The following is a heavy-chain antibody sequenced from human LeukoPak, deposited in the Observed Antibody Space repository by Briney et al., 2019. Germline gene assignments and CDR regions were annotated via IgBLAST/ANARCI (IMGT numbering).Heavy chain of an antibody. D-gene: IGHD1-1*01. CDR3: ARDGIGDAGRAFDI. J-gene: IGHJ3*02. Sequence: ASVKVSCKASGSTFTGHYIHWVRQAPGRGLEWVGWINPNSGDTKYQQNFQGRFTITRDTSISTAYMEVTRLTSDDTAIYYCARDGIGDAGRAFDIWGQGTLVTVSS. CDR2: INPNSGDT. V-gene: IGHV1-2*02. CDR1: GSTFTGHY.